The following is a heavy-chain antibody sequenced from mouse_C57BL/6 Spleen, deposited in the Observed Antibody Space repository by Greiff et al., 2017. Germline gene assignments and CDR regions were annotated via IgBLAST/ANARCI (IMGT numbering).Heavy chain of an antibody. V-gene: IGHV7-1*01. CDR2: SRNTANDYTS. CDR3: ERERAGKGAKGY. J-gene: IGHJ4*01. D-gene: IGHD3-3*01. Sequence: EVKVVESGGGLVQSGRSLRLSCATSGFTFSDFYMEWVRQAPGKGLEWIAASRNTANDYTSEYSSSVKGRFIVSRDSAQSILYLQMNALRAEDTDIDDCERERAGKGAKGYWGQGTSVTVSS. CDR1: GFTFSDFY.